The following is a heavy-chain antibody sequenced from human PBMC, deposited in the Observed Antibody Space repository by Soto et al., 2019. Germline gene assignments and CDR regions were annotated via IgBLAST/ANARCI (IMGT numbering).Heavy chain of an antibody. CDR1: GFTFSSYA. CDR2: ISYDGSNK. CDR3: ASPSSTSPAYFDY. J-gene: IGHJ4*02. Sequence: GGSLRLSCAASGFTFSSYAMHWVRQAPGKGLEWVAVISYDGSNKYYADSVKGRFTISRDNSKNTLYLQMNSLRAEDTAVYYCASPSSTSPAYFDYWGQGTLVTVSS. V-gene: IGHV3-30-3*01.